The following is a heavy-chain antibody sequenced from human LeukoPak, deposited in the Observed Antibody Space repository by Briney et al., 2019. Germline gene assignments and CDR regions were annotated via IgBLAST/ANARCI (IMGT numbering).Heavy chain of an antibody. D-gene: IGHD3-9*01. V-gene: IGHV3-13*01. CDR3: ARVGLTGRQFDY. J-gene: IGHJ4*02. CDR1: GFNLNIYE. CDR2: IGTAGDT. Sequence: GGSLRLSCTASGFNLNIYEMDWVRQAPGKGLEWVSAIGTAGDTYYPGSVKGRFTISRENAKNSLYLQMNSLRAGDTAVYYCARVGLTGRQFDYRGQGTLVTVSS.